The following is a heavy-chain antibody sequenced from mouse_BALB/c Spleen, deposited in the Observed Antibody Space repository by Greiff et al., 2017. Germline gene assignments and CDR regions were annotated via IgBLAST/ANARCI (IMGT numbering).Heavy chain of an antibody. CDR1: GYTFTDYE. J-gene: IGHJ3*01. Sequence: QVQLQQSGAELVRPGASVTLSCKASGYTFTDYEMHWVKQTPVHGLEWIGAIDPETGGTAYNQKFKGKATLTADKSSSTAYMELRSLTSEDSAVYYCTRSHYGSSSAWFAYWGQGTLVTVSA. CDR2: IDPETGGT. CDR3: TRSHYGSSSAWFAY. V-gene: IGHV1-15*01. D-gene: IGHD1-1*01.